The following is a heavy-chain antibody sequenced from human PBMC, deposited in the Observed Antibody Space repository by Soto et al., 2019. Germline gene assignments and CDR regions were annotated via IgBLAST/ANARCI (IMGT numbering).Heavy chain of an antibody. CDR3: ARGVGFVVAVYYYFDY. D-gene: IGHD6-19*01. Sequence: ASVKVSCKASGYTFTNYYMHWVRQAPGQGLEWMGTINPSSGATDYAQKFQGRVTMTRDTSTSTVYMELSSLRSEDTAVYYCARGVGFVVAVYYYFDYWGQGTLVTVSS. CDR2: INPSSGAT. V-gene: IGHV1-46*01. CDR1: GYTFTNYY. J-gene: IGHJ4*02.